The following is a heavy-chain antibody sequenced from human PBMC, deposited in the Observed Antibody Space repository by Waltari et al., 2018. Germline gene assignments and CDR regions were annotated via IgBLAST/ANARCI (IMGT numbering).Heavy chain of an antibody. CDR1: GGSISSHY. V-gene: IGHV4-59*11. D-gene: IGHD2-8*02. CDR3: ARIITGDAFDI. Sequence: QVQPQESGPGLVKPSETLSLTCTVSGGSISSHYWSWIRQPPGKGLEWIGYMYYSGSTNYNPSLKSRVSISIDTSKNQFSLKLNSVTAADTAVYYCARIITGDAFDIWGQGTMVTVSS. CDR2: MYYSGST. J-gene: IGHJ3*02.